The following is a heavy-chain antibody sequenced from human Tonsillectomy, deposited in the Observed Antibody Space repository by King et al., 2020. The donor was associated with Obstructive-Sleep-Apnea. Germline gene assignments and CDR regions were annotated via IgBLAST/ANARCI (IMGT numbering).Heavy chain of an antibody. CDR2: ISWNSGNI. CDR1: GFNLVDYA. V-gene: IGHV3-9*01. D-gene: IGHD1-26*01. Sequence: DVQLVESGGGLVQPGRFLRLSCAASGFNLVDYAMHWVRQVPGKGLEGVSGISWNSGNIGYADLVKVRFTITRDNAKNSLYLQMNSRRAEDTALYYCAKDMGFDTGGGFDYWGQGALVTVFS. J-gene: IGHJ4*02. CDR3: AKDMGFDTGGGFDY.